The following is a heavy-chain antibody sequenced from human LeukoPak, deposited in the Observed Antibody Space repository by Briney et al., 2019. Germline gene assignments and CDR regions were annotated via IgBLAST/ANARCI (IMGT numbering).Heavy chain of an antibody. CDR3: ARARTDYGSGSYFYYYYMDV. J-gene: IGHJ6*03. CDR2: INPNSGGT. Sequence: ASVKVSCKASGYTFTGYYMHWVRQAPGQGLEWMGWINPNSGGTNYAQKFQGRVTMTRDTSISTAYMELSRLRSDDTAVYYCARARTDYGSGSYFYYYYMDVWGKGTTVTISS. CDR1: GYTFTGYY. D-gene: IGHD3-10*01. V-gene: IGHV1-2*02.